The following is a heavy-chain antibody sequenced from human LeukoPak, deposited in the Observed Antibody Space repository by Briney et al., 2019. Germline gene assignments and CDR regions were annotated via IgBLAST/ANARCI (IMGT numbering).Heavy chain of an antibody. Sequence: GWSLRLSCAATGFTFRNYWMSWVRQAPGRGLEGVANIRQRGSDKHYVDSVKGRFTISRDNAENSLYLQVNSLRAEDTAVYYCARGRYGGNSYYFDYWGQGTLVTVSS. CDR3: ARGRYGGNSYYFDY. CDR1: GFTFRNYW. J-gene: IGHJ4*02. CDR2: IRQRGSDK. V-gene: IGHV3-7*01. D-gene: IGHD4-23*01.